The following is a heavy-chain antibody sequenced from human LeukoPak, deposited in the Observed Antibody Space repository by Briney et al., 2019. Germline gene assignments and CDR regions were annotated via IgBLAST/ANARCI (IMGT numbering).Heavy chain of an antibody. CDR1: GYTFTSYA. V-gene: IGHV1-2*02. J-gene: IGHJ4*02. CDR3: ARSVGRFLEWLLYY. CDR2: INPNSGGT. Sequence: ASVKVSCKASGYTFTSYAMNWVRQAPGQGLEWMGWINPNSGGTNYAQKFQGRVTMTRDTSISTAYMELSRLRSDDTAVYYCARSVGRFLEWLLYYWGQGTLVTVSS. D-gene: IGHD3-3*01.